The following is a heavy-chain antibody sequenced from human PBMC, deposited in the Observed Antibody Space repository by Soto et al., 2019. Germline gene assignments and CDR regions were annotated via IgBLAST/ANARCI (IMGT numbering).Heavy chain of an antibody. CDR3: ARHRDYGDQFDY. CDR2: IYYSGST. D-gene: IGHD4-17*01. CDR1: GGSISSSSYY. V-gene: IGHV4-39*01. Sequence: QLQLQESGPGLVKPSETLSLTCTVSGGSISSSSYYWGWIRQPPGKGLEWIGSIYYSGSTYYNPSLKSRVTISVDTSKNQFFLKLSSVTAADTAAYYCARHRDYGDQFDYWGQGILVTVSS. J-gene: IGHJ4*02.